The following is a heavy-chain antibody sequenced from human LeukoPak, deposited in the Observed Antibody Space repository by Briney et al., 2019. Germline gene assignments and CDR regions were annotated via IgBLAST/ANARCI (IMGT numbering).Heavy chain of an antibody. Sequence: ASVKVSCKASGYTFNHHGISWVRQAPGQGPEWMGWISAFNGDTIYAQKFQDRATLTKDTSTTTAYMDLRSLTSDDTALYFCARDPSNTSGRNQYFDLWGPGTLVTVSS. CDR1: GYTFNHHG. D-gene: IGHD6-19*01. CDR2: ISAFNGDT. J-gene: IGHJ2*01. V-gene: IGHV1-18*01. CDR3: ARDPSNTSGRNQYFDL.